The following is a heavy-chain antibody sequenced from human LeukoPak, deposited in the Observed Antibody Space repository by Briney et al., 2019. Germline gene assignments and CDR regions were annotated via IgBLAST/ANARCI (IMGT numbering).Heavy chain of an antibody. V-gene: IGHV1-2*02. CDR3: ARVKGCSGGSCYYYYGMDV. Sequence: VKLSFTSSGSTFTGYYMHWVRQAPGQGLEWMGWINPNSGGTNYAQKFQGRVTMTRDTSISTAYMELSRLRSNDTAVYYCARVKGCSGGSCYYYYGMDVWGQGTTVTVSS. CDR1: GSTFTGYY. CDR2: INPNSGGT. D-gene: IGHD2-15*01. J-gene: IGHJ6*02.